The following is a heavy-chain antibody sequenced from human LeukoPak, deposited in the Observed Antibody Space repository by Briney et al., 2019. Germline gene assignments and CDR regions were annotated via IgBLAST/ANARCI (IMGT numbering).Heavy chain of an antibody. CDR2: IYDSGST. J-gene: IGHJ4*02. Sequence: SETLSLTCTVSGGSIRSSYYYWGWIRQPPGKGLEWIGSIYDSGSTYYNPSLKSRVTISVDTSKNQFSLKLNSVTAADTAVYYCARGGTYYYDTSGYNWGQGTLVTVSS. D-gene: IGHD3-22*01. CDR1: GGSIRSSYYY. CDR3: ARGGTYYYDTSGYN. V-gene: IGHV4-39*01.